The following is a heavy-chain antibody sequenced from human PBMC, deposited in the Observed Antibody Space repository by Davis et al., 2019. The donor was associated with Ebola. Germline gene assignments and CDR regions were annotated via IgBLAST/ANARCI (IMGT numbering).Heavy chain of an antibody. V-gene: IGHV3-20*04. CDR3: ARDGNWNYGSGYFDY. J-gene: IGHJ4*03. D-gene: IGHD1-7*01. Sequence: GESLKISCAASGFTFDDFGMTWVRQAPGKGLEWVSGINWNGGSTAYADSVKGRFTISRDNGKKSLYLQMNSLRAEDTAFYFCARDGNWNYGSGYFDYWGQGTTVTVSS. CDR1: GFTFDDFG. CDR2: INWNGGST.